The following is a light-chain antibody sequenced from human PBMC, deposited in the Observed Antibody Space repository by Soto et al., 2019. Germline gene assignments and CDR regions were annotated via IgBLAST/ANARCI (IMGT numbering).Light chain of an antibody. CDR1: HGGRRH. CDR2: SVS. Sequence: SAGILSLYAGGGATLACTTRHGGRRHLAWYQQKPGQAPRLLIYSVSSRATGIPDRFSGSGSGTDFTLTITRLEPEDFAVYYCQHYGTSRCTFGQGSKVEVK. J-gene: IGKJ1*01. V-gene: IGKV3-20*01. CDR3: QHYGTSRCT.